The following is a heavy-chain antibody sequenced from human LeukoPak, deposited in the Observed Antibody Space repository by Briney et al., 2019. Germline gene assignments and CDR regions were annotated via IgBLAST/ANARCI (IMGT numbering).Heavy chain of an antibody. CDR3: ARGPQPLLSTTSPFDY. V-gene: IGHV3-30*17. J-gene: IGHJ4*02. Sequence: GGSLRLSCAASGFTLTASATHWVRQAPGRGPECVSVISYDGSNKYYADPVKGRFTISRDNSKNTLYLQMNSLRTGGTAGYSCARGPQPLLSTTSPFDYWGQGTLVTVSS. CDR2: ISYDGSNK. CDR1: GFTLTASA. D-gene: IGHD2-2*01.